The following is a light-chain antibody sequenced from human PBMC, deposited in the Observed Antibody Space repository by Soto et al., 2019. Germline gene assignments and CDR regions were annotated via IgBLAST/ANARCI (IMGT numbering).Light chain of an antibody. CDR2: AAS. V-gene: IGKV1-12*01. Sequence: DIQMTQSPSSVSASVGDRVTITCRASQDISSWLAWYQQKPGKAPKLLIYAASTLQSGVPSRFSGSGSGTGFTLTISSLQPEDFAVYYCQQRSNWPITFGQGTRLEIK. J-gene: IGKJ5*01. CDR3: QQRSNWPIT. CDR1: QDISSW.